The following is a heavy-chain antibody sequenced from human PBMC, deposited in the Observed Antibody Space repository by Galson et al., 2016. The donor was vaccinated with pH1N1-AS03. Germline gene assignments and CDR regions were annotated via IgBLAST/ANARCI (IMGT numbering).Heavy chain of an antibody. V-gene: IGHV5-51*01. Sequence: QSGAEVKKPGESLKISCKTSGSIFTSYWVAWVRHMPGKGLEWMGIIYPGDSDTRYSPSFQGQVTISADRSINTAYLQWSSLMASDTAIYYCARQVRGGYNDYFDYWGQGILVTVSS. CDR1: GSIFTSYW. D-gene: IGHD5-24*01. CDR2: IYPGDSDT. CDR3: ARQVRGGYNDYFDY. J-gene: IGHJ4*02.